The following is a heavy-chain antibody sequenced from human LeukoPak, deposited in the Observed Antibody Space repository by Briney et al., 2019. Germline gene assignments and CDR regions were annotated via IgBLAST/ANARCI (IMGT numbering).Heavy chain of an antibody. CDR2: IYYSGST. CDR3: ARAAYSSSWLVYYYYGMDV. CDR1: GGSISSYY. Sequence: KSSETLSLTCTVSGGSISSYYWSWIRQPPGKGLEWIGYIYYSGSTNYNPSLKSRVTISVDTSKNQFSLKLSSVTAADTAVYYCARAAYSSSWLVYYYYGMDVWGQGTTVTVSS. D-gene: IGHD6-13*01. J-gene: IGHJ6*02. V-gene: IGHV4-59*01.